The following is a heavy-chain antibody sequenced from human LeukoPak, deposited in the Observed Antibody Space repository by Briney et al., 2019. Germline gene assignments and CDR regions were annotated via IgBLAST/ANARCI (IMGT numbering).Heavy chain of an antibody. V-gene: IGHV4-30-4*01. CDR1: GGSISSGDYY. CDR3: ARVVVAANYYYYYGMDV. J-gene: IGHJ6*02. D-gene: IGHD2-15*01. CDR2: IYYSGST. Sequence: SQTLSLTCTVSGGSISSGDYYWSWIRQPPGKGLEWIVYIYYSGSTYYNPSLKSRVTISVDTSKNQFSLKLSSVTAADTAVYYCARVVVAANYYYYYGMDVWGQGTTVTVSS.